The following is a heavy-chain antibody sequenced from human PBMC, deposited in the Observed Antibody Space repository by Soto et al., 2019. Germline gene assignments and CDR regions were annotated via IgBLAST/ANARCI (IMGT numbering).Heavy chain of an antibody. CDR1: GGTITTGGSY. D-gene: IGHD2-2*02. CDR3: ARARFQVLYGKPYFDS. J-gene: IGHJ4*02. Sequence: KPSETLSLTCTVSGGTITTGGSYWSWIRQHPGKGLEWIGNIYHSGNTYYNPSLKSRLTISVDTPKNHFSLMVDSVTDADTAVYYCARARFQVLYGKPYFDSWGQGTLVTVSS. CDR2: IYHSGNT. V-gene: IGHV4-31*02.